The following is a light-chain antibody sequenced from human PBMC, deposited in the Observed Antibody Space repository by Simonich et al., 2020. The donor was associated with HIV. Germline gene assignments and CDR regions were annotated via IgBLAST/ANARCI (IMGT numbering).Light chain of an antibody. V-gene: IGKV1-5*01. Sequence: DLQMTQSPSSVSASVGDRVTITCRARQGISSWFAWYQQKPGIAPKLLIYAASSLQSGVPSRFSGSGSGTEFTLTISSLQPDDFATYYCQQYNSYSQMFGQGTKVEIK. J-gene: IGKJ1*01. CDR2: AAS. CDR1: QGISSW. CDR3: QQYNSYSQM.